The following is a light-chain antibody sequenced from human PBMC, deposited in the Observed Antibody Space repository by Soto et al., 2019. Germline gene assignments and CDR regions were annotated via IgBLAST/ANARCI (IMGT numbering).Light chain of an antibody. CDR1: QGISSW. V-gene: IGKV1-12*01. J-gene: IGKJ3*01. Sequence: DIQMTQSPSSVSASVGDRDTITCRASQGISSWLAWYQQKPGKAPKLLIFAASSVQSGVPSRFSGSDAGTDFTLTISSLQPEEFATYFCLQANSFPFSFGPGTKVDIK. CDR3: LQANSFPFS. CDR2: AAS.